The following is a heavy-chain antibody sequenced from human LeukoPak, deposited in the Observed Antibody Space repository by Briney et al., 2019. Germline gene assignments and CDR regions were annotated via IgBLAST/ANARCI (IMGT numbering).Heavy chain of an antibody. D-gene: IGHD1-26*01. Sequence: SETLSLTCTVSGGSISSYYWSWIRQPVGKGLEWIGRIYTSGSTNYNPFLKSRVTMSVGTSKSQFSLRLSSVTAADTAVYYCARSTTGVGATAFDYWGQGTLVTVSS. J-gene: IGHJ4*02. V-gene: IGHV4-4*07. CDR1: GGSISSYY. CDR2: IYTSGST. CDR3: ARSTTGVGATAFDY.